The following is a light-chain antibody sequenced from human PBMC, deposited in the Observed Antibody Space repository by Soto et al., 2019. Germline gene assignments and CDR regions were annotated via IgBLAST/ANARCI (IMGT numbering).Light chain of an antibody. CDR1: QDISDD. J-gene: IGKJ1*01. Sequence: ALQMTQSPSSLSASVGDRVTIPCRARQDISDDVGWYQHKPGKAPKLLISAASRLQSAVPSRFSGSGSGAEFTLTITSLRPEDSATYYCLQNHNYPRTFGQGTKVDI. CDR3: LQNHNYPRT. V-gene: IGKV1-6*01. CDR2: AAS.